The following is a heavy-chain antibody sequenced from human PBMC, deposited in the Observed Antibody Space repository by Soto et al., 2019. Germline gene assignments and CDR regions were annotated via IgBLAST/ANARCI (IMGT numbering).Heavy chain of an antibody. Sequence: QVQLVQSGAEVKKPGASVKVSCKASGYTFTGYYMHWVRQAPGQGLEWMGWINPNSGGTNYAQKFQGWVNMTRDTSISTAYMELSRLRSDDTAVYYCAREETYCSGGSCYSSWFDPWGQGTLVTVSS. D-gene: IGHD2-15*01. CDR2: INPNSGGT. V-gene: IGHV1-2*04. CDR1: GYTFTGYY. CDR3: AREETYCSGGSCYSSWFDP. J-gene: IGHJ5*02.